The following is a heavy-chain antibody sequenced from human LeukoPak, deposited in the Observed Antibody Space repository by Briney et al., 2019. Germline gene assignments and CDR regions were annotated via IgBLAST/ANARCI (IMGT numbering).Heavy chain of an antibody. J-gene: IGHJ6*03. V-gene: IGHV4-59*01. D-gene: IGHD2-2*01. Sequence: SETLSLTCTVSGGSISSYYWSWIRQPPGKGLEWIGYIYYSGSTNYNPSLKSRVTISVDTSKNQFSLKLSSVTAADTAVYYCARAAMRYYYYMDVWGKGTTVTVSS. CDR2: IYYSGST. CDR1: GGSISSYY. CDR3: ARAAMRYYYYMDV.